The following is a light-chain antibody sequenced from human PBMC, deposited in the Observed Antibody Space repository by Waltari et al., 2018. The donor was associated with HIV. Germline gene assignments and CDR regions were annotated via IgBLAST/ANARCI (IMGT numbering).Light chain of an antibody. CDR1: SSDVGAYNY. Sequence: QSALTQPASVSGSPGQSITISCTGTSSDVGAYNYVSWYQQHPGKAPKLMIYEVSNRPSGVSNRFSASKSGNTASLTISELQAEDEADYYCSSYTTNNTRVFGGGTKLTVL. CDR2: EVS. V-gene: IGLV2-14*03. J-gene: IGLJ3*02. CDR3: SSYTTNNTRV.